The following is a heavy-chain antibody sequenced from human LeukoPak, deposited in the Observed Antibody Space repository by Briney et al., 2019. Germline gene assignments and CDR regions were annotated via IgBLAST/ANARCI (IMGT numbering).Heavy chain of an antibody. CDR2: ISYDGSNK. J-gene: IGHJ5*02. V-gene: IGHV3-30-3*01. D-gene: IGHD1-26*01. CDR1: GFTFSSYA. Sequence: PWGSLRLSCAASGFTFSSYAMHWVRQAPGKGLEWVAVISYDGSNKYYADSVKGRFTISRDNSKNTLYLQMNSLRAEDTAVYYCARDRAGFALVGDWFDPWGQGTLVTVSS. CDR3: ARDRAGFALVGDWFDP.